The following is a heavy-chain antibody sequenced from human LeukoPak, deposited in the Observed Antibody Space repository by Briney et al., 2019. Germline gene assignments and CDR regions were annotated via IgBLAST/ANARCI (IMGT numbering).Heavy chain of an antibody. CDR2: FDPEDGET. CDR1: GYTLTELS. V-gene: IGHV1-24*01. D-gene: IGHD1-26*01. Sequence: ASVKVSCKVSGYTLTELSMHWVRQAPGKGLEWMGGFDPEDGETIYAQKFQGRVTMTEDTSTDTAYMALSSLRSEDTAVYYCATGPLLRELKRGYAFDIWGQGTMVTVSS. J-gene: IGHJ3*02. CDR3: ATGPLLRELKRGYAFDI.